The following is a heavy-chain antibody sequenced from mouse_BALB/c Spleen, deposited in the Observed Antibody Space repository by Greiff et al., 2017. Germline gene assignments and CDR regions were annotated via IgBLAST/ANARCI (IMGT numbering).Heavy chain of an antibody. V-gene: IGHV14-3*02. CDR1: GFNIKDTY. D-gene: IGHD1-1*01. CDR3: APDYYGSSYDY. J-gene: IGHJ2*01. Sequence: EVKLQESGAELVKPGASVKLSCTASGFNIKDTYMHWVKQRPEQGLEWIGRIDPANGNTKYDPKFQGKATITADTSSNTAYLQLSSLTSEDTAVYYCAPDYYGSSYDYWGQGTTLTVSS. CDR2: IDPANGNT.